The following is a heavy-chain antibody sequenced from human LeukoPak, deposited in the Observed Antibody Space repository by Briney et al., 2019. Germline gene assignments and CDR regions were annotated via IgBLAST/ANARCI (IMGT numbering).Heavy chain of an antibody. J-gene: IGHJ2*01. CDR2: INHSGST. V-gene: IGHV4-34*01. D-gene: IGHD6-13*01. CDR1: GGSFSGYY. CDR3: ARGGIAGHWYFDL. Sequence: PSETLSLTCAVYGGSFSGYYWSWIRQPPGKGLEWIGEINHSGSTNYNPSLKSRVTISVDTSKNQFSLKLSSETAADTAVYYCARGGIAGHWYFDLWGRGTLVTVSS.